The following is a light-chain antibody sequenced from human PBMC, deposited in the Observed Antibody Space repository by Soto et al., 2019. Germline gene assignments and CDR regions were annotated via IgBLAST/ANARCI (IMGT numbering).Light chain of an antibody. J-gene: IGKJ4*01. CDR1: QSVGGN. V-gene: IGKV3-15*01. CDR3: HQYTSWPLT. CDR2: ESS. Sequence: EIVMTQSPVPLSVSPGERATLSCRASQSVGGNLAWFQQKPGQAPRLLIYESSTRATGIPDRFSGSGSGTEFTLTISSLQSEDFAVYYCHQYTSWPLTFGGGTKVEIK.